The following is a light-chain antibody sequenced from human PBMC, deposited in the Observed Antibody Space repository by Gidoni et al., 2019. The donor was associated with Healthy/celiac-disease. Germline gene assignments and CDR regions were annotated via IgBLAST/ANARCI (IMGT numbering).Light chain of an antibody. J-gene: IGKJ3*01. V-gene: IGKV3-11*01. CDR1: QSVSSY. CDR3: QQRGNLPSLT. CDR2: EAS. Sequence: EIVLTQSPATLSLSPGERATLSCRASQSVSSYLAWYHQKPGQAPRLLIYEASKRATGIPARFSGGGSGTDFTLTISGLEPENFAVYYCQQRGNLPSLTFGPGTKVDIK.